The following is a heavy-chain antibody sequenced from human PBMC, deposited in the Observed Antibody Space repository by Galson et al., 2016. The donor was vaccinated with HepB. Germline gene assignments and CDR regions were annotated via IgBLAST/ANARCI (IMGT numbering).Heavy chain of an antibody. D-gene: IGHD5-12*01. Sequence: SLRLSCAASGFTFSNYAMSWVRQAPGKGLEWVSGSSNDGTNTYYADSVKGRSTISRDNPKNTLYRGILSLRAEDTAVYYCAKGLTMDIVPTIKGAGDASDIWGQGTMVTVSS. CDR2: SSNDGTNT. CDR1: GFTFSNYA. CDR3: AKGLTMDIVPTIKGAGDASDI. J-gene: IGHJ3*02. V-gene: IGHV3-23*01.